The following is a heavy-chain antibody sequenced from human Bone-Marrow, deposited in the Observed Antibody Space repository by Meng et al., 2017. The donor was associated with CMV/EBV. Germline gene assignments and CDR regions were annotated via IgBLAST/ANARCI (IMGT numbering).Heavy chain of an antibody. J-gene: IGHJ4*02. V-gene: IGHV3-30-3*01. CDR3: ARELYSDIVVVPAAPLDY. CDR1: GFTFSSYA. D-gene: IGHD2-2*01. CDR2: ISYDGSNK. Sequence: GESLKISCAASGFTFSSYAMHWVRQAPGKGLEWVAVISYDGSNKYYADSVKGQFTISRDNSKNTLYLQMNSLRAEDTAVYYCARELYSDIVVVPAAPLDYWGQGTLVTVSS.